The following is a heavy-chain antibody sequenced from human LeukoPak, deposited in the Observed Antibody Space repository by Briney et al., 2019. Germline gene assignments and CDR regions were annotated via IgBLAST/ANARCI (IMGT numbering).Heavy chain of an antibody. D-gene: IGHD2-21*01. V-gene: IGHV4-38-2*01. CDR2: IYHSGST. Sequence: SETLSLTCAVSGYSISSGYYWGWIRQPPGKVLEWIGSIYHSGSTYYNPSLKSRVTISVDTSKNQCSLKLSSVTAADTAVYYCATIPGDYWGQGTLVTVSS. J-gene: IGHJ4*02. CDR1: GYSISSGYY. CDR3: ATIPGDY.